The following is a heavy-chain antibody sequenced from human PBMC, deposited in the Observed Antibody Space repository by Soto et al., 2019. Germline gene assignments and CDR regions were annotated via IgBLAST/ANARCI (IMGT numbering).Heavy chain of an antibody. CDR3: ARGRYGDY. D-gene: IGHD1-1*01. CDR2: ISAHNGNT. V-gene: IGHV1-18*01. J-gene: IGHJ4*02. CDR1: GYAFTTYG. Sequence: QVHLVQSGAEVKKPGASVKVSCKGSGYAFTTYGITWVRQAPGQGLEWMGWISAHNGNTNYAQKLQGRVTVTRDTSPSTAYMELRSLRSDARAVYYGARGRYGDYWGQGALFTASS.